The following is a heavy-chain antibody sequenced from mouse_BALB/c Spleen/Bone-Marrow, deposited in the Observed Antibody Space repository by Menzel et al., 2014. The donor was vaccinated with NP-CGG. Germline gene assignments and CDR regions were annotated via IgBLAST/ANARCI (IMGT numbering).Heavy chain of an antibody. CDR3: ARGNYGNYVDYFDY. CDR2: INSNGGST. V-gene: IGHV5-6-3*01. D-gene: IGHD2-1*01. CDR1: GFTFSSYG. Sequence: EVQLVESGGGLVQPGGSLKLCCAASGFTFSSYGMSWVRQTPDKRLELVASINSNGGSTYYPDSVKGRFTISRDNAKNTLSLQMSSLKSEDTAMYYCARGNYGNYVDYFDYWGQGTTLTVSS. J-gene: IGHJ2*01.